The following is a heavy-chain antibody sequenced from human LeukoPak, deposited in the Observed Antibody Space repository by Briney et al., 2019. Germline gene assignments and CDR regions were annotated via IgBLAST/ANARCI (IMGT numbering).Heavy chain of an antibody. CDR2: MNPNSGNT. J-gene: IGHJ4*02. V-gene: IGHV1-8*01. CDR3: AKVRVVFNWNYAYYFDY. CDR1: GYTFTSYD. D-gene: IGHD1-7*01. Sequence: GASVTVSCKASGYTFTSYDINWVRQATGQGLEWMGWMNPNSGNTGYAQKFQGRVTMTRNTSISTAYMELSSLRGEDTAVYYCAKVRVVFNWNYAYYFDYWGQGTLVTVST.